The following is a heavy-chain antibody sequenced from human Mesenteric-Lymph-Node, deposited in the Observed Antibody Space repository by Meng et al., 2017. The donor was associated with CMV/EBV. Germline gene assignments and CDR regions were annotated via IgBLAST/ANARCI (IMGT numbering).Heavy chain of an antibody. CDR1: GGTFSSYT. J-gene: IGHJ4*02. CDR3: ARVLIAARPLSGLGY. CDR2: IIPILGIA. V-gene: IGHV1-69*02. Sequence: SVKVSCKASGGTFSSYTISWVRQAPGQGLEWMGRIIPILGIANYAQKFQGRVTITADKSTSTAYMELSSLRSEDTAVYYCARVLIAARPLSGLGYWGQGTLVTVSS. D-gene: IGHD6-6*01.